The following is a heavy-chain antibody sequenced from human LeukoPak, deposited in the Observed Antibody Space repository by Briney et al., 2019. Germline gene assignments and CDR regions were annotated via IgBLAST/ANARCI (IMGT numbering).Heavy chain of an antibody. CDR1: GGSISSGGYF. Sequence: PSQTLSLTCTVSGGSISSGGYFWSWIRQPAGKGLEWIARFFASGGTNYNPSLQRRGTISVDTSKNQFSLNLTSVTAADTAVYYCARQFFGVVIIWHFDYWGQGTLVTVSS. CDR2: FFASGGT. V-gene: IGHV4-61*02. D-gene: IGHD3-3*01. J-gene: IGHJ4*02. CDR3: ARQFFGVVIIWHFDY.